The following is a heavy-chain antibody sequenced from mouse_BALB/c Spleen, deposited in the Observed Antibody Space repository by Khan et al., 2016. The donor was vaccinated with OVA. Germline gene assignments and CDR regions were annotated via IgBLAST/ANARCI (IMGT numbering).Heavy chain of an antibody. CDR2: IRYSGAT. J-gene: IGHJ4*01. V-gene: IGHV3-2*02. Sequence: EVQLQESGPSLVKPSQSLSLTCTVTGYSITSNYAWSWIRQFPGSKLEWMGYIRYSGATNYNPSLKSRISVTRDTSENQFFLQLKSVTTEDTATYYCARQNYYGYALDYWGQGTSVTVSS. D-gene: IGHD1-1*01. CDR1: GYSITSNYA. CDR3: ARQNYYGYALDY.